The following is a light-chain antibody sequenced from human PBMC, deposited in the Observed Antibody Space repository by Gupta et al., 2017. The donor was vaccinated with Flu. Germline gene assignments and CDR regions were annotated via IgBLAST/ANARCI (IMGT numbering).Light chain of an antibody. CDR1: ALPKKY. V-gene: IGLV3-16*01. CDR2: KDT. Sequence: SYELTQPPSVSVSLGQMARITCSGEALPKKYAYWYQQKPGQFPVLVIYKDTKRHSGIPERFSGSISGTIVTLTSSAVQAEDEADYYCLSADSSGTYWAFGGGTKLTVL. J-gene: IGLJ3*02. CDR3: LSADSSGTYWA.